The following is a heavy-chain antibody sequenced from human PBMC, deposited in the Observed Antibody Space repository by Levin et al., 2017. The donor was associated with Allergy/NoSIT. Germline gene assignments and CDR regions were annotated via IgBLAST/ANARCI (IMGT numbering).Heavy chain of an antibody. Sequence: GESLKISCAASGFRFSEHYINWVRQAPGKGLEWISYISGSSSYSDYADSVKGRFTISRDNANDAVFLQMNSLSAEDTAIYYCARGGFPPQRPPTDEHGMDVWGQGTTVIVSS. D-gene: IGHD3-22*01. CDR2: ISGSSSYS. CDR3: ARGGFPPQRPPTDEHGMDV. CDR1: GFRFSEHY. J-gene: IGHJ6*02. V-gene: IGHV3-11*05.